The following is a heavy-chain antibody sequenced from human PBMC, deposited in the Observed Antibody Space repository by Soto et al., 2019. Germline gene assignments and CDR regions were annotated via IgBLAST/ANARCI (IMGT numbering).Heavy chain of an antibody. Sequence: SETLSLTCAVSGVSIHNSHSFWGWIRQPPGKGLEFIGSVYYSGGSHYNPSLKGRVTISVDTSNNQVSLRVDSVTAADTAVYYCGRVVEGATRHTDSDSWGQGMLVTVSS. CDR1: GVSIHNSHSF. CDR3: GRVVEGATRHTDSDS. V-gene: IGHV4-39*02. J-gene: IGHJ5*02. CDR2: VYYSGGS. D-gene: IGHD2-15*01.